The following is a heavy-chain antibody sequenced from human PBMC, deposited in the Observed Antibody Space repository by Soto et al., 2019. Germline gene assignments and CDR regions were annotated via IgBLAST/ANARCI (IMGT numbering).Heavy chain of an antibody. V-gene: IGHV1-69*06. CDR2: IIPIFGTA. D-gene: IGHD1-26*01. CDR3: VAGGATLNGMDV. J-gene: IGHJ6*02. Sequence: GASVKVSCKASGGTFSSYAISWVRQAPGQGLERMGGIIPIFGTANYAQKFQGRVTITADKSTSTAYMELSSLRSEDTAVYYCVAGGATLNGMDVWGQGTTVTVSS. CDR1: GGTFSSYA.